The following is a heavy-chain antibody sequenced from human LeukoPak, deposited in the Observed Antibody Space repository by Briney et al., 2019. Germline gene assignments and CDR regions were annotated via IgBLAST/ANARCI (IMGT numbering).Heavy chain of an antibody. CDR2: ISSSSSYI. J-gene: IGHJ6*02. CDR1: GFTFSSYS. CDR3: ARWESYDSSGYFTYNYYYGMDV. D-gene: IGHD3-22*01. V-gene: IGHV3-21*01. Sequence: GGPLRLSCAASGFTFSSYSMNWVRQAPGKGLEWVSSISSSSSYIYYADSVKGRFTISRDNAKNSLYLQMNSLRAEDTAVYYCARWESYDSSGYFTYNYYYGMDVWGQGTTVTVSS.